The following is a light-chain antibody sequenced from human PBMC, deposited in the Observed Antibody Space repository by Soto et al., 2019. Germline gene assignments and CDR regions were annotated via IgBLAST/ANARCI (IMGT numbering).Light chain of an antibody. CDR2: GAS. J-gene: IGKJ2*01. CDR1: QSVSSN. V-gene: IGKV3-15*01. CDR3: QQYNNLPYT. Sequence: EIVMTQSPATLSVSPGERATLSCRASQSVSSNLAWYQQKPGQAPRLLIYGASTTATVIPARFSGSGSRTEITLTISSLQYEDFAVYYCQQYNNLPYTLGRGT.